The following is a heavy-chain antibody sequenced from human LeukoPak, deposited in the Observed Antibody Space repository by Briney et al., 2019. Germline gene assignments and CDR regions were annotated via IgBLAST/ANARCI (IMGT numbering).Heavy chain of an antibody. J-gene: IGHJ5*02. CDR3: ARDHRSGYSGYDFRLSNNWFDP. D-gene: IGHD5-12*01. Sequence: SETLSLTCAVYGGSFSGYYWSWIRQPPGKGLEWIGEINHSGSTNYNPSLKSRVTISVDTSKNQFSLKLSSVTAADTAVYYCARDHRSGYSGYDFRLSNNWFDPWGQGTLVTVSS. CDR2: INHSGST. V-gene: IGHV4-34*01. CDR1: GGSFSGYY.